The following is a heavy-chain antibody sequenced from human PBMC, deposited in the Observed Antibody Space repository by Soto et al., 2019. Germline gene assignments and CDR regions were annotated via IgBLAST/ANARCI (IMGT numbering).Heavy chain of an antibody. V-gene: IGHV3-30-3*01. Sequence: GGSLRLSCAASGFTFSSYAMHWVRQAPGKGLEWVAVISYDGSNKYYADSAKGRFTISRDNSKNTLYLQMNSLRAEDTAVYYCARDGYSSGWYDFWGQGTLVTVSS. CDR2: ISYDGSNK. D-gene: IGHD6-19*01. CDR1: GFTFSSYA. J-gene: IGHJ5*01. CDR3: ARDGYSSGWYDF.